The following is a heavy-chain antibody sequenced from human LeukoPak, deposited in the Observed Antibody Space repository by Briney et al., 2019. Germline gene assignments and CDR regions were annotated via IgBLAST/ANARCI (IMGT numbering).Heavy chain of an antibody. Sequence: GASLKISCKASCSSFSTYTIGWGRPLPGKGLEWMGIIYPGGAETRYTPSFQGQVTISADKSISTAYLQWNSLKASDTAMYYCARGGDNWFDPWGQGTLVTVSS. CDR2: IYPGGAET. CDR3: ARGGDNWFDP. V-gene: IGHV5-51*01. J-gene: IGHJ5*02. CDR1: CSSFSTYT.